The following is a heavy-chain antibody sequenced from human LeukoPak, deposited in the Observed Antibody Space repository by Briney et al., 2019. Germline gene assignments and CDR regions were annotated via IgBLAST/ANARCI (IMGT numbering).Heavy chain of an antibody. Sequence: SETLSLTCAVYGGSFSGYYWSWIRQPPGKGLEWIGEINHSGSTNYNPSLKSRVTISVDTSKNQFSLKLSSVTAADTAVYYCARVIYYGSGSSDAFDIWGQGTMVTVSS. CDR2: INHSGST. D-gene: IGHD3-10*01. J-gene: IGHJ3*02. CDR1: GGSFSGYY. V-gene: IGHV4-34*01. CDR3: ARVIYYGSGSSDAFDI.